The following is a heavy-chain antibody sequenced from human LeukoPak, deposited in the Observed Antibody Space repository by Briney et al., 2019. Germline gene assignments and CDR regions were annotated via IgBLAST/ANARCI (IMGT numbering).Heavy chain of an antibody. CDR1: GYTFTSYD. CDR3: ARSRITIFGVVPYYFDY. J-gene: IGHJ4*02. V-gene: IGHV1-8*03. Sequence: ASVKVSCKASGYTFTSYDINWVRQAPGQGLEWMGWMNPNSGNTSYAQKFQGRVTITRNTSISTAYMELSSLRSEDTAVYYCARSRITIFGVVPYYFDYWGQGTLVTVSS. D-gene: IGHD3-3*01. CDR2: MNPNSGNT.